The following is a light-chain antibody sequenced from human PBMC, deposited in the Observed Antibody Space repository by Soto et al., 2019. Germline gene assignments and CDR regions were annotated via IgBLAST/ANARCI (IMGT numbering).Light chain of an antibody. J-gene: IGKJ5*01. Sequence: EIVLTQSPATLSLSPGERATLSCRASENVYNYLAWYQQIPGQPPRLLIYDASNRAAGVPARFSGSGSGTEFSFTATSLQSEDFAVYYCQQYDQWPITFGQGTRLEIK. CDR1: ENVYNY. CDR2: DAS. CDR3: QQYDQWPIT. V-gene: IGKV3D-15*01.